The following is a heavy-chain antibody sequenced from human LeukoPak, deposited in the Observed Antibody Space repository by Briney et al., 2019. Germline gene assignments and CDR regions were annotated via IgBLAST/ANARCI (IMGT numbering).Heavy chain of an antibody. CDR2: IYYSGST. V-gene: IGHV4-30-4*08. D-gene: IGHD2-2*01. Sequence: SETLSPACTVSGGSISSGDYYWSWIRQPPGKGLEWIGYIYYSGSTYYNPSLKSRVTISVDKSKNQFSLKLSSVTAADTAVYYCARGTIVVVSYYYYMDVWGKGTTVTVSS. CDR1: GGSISSGDYY. CDR3: ARGTIVVVSYYYYMDV. J-gene: IGHJ6*03.